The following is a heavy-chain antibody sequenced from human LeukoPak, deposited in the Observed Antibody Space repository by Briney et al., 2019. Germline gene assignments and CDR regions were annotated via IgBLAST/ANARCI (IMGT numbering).Heavy chain of an antibody. CDR3: AKDRLPLITLRGMDV. CDR2: ISGSGGST. CDR1: GFTFSSYA. Sequence: GGSLRLSCAASGFTFSSYAMSWVRQAPGKGLEWVSVISGSGGSTYYADSVKGRVTISRDNSKNTLYLQMNSLRAEDTALYYCAKDRLPLITLRGMDVWGQGTTVTVSS. J-gene: IGHJ6*02. D-gene: IGHD3-22*01. V-gene: IGHV3-23*01.